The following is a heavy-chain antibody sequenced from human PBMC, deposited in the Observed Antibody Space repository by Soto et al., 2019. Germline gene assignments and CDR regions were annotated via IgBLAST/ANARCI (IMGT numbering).Heavy chain of an antibody. J-gene: IGHJ4*02. CDR1: GFTFSSYG. CDR3: AREDSGYDSYYFDY. Sequence: QVQLVESGGSVVQPGRSLRLSCAASGFTFSSYGMHWVRQAPGKGLEWVAVIWYDGSNKYYADSVKGRFTISRDNSKNTLYLQMNSLRAEDTAVYYCAREDSGYDSYYFDYWGQGTLVTVSS. V-gene: IGHV3-33*01. CDR2: IWYDGSNK. D-gene: IGHD5-12*01.